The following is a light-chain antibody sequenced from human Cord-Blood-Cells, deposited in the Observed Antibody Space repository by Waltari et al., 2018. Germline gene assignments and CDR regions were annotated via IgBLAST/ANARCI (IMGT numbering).Light chain of an antibody. J-gene: IGLJ2*01. CDR1: SSNIGSNY. CDR2: RNK. CDR3: AAWDDSLSAVV. V-gene: IGLV1-47*01. Sequence: QSVLTQPPSASGTPGQRVTISCSGSSSNIGSNYVYWYQQLPGTAPKLLIYRNKQRPSGVPDRCSGSKSGTSAPLAISGLRSEDEADYYCAAWDDSLSAVVFGGGTKLTVL.